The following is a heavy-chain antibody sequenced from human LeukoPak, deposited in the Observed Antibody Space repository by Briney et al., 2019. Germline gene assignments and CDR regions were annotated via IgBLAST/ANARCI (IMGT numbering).Heavy chain of an antibody. V-gene: IGHV4-39*01. CDR1: GGSISSSSYY. CDR3: ARGALRPAAKTGTKRARYNWFDP. D-gene: IGHD1-1*01. Sequence: PSETLSLTCTVSGGSISSSSYYWGWIRQPPGKGLEWIGSIYYSGSTYYNPSLKSRVTISVDTSKNQFSLKLSSVTAADTAVYYCARGALRPAAKTGTKRARYNWFDPWGQGTLVTVSS. J-gene: IGHJ5*02. CDR2: IYYSGST.